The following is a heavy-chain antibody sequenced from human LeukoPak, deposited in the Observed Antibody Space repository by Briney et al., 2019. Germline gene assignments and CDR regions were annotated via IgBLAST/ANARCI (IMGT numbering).Heavy chain of an antibody. CDR1: GFTFSSYS. V-gene: IGHV3-21*01. D-gene: IGHD5-18*01. Sequence: KSGGSLRLSCAASGFTFSSYSMNWVRQAPGKGLEWVSSISSSSYIYYADSVKGRFTISRDNAKNSLYLQMNSLRAEDTAVYYCARGGIQLHFDYWGQGTLVTVSS. CDR2: ISSSSYI. CDR3: ARGGIQLHFDY. J-gene: IGHJ4*02.